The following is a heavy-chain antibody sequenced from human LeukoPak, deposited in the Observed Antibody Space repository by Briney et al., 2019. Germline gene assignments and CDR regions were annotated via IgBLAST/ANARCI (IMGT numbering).Heavy chain of an antibody. J-gene: IGHJ4*02. CDR1: GGSFSGYY. D-gene: IGHD6-19*01. Sequence: SETLSLTCAVYGGSFSGYYWTWIRQSPGKGLEWIGEINHGGSTNYNPSLKSRVTISVDTSKNQFSLKLSSVTAAGTAVYYCARQPRLAVAFRTTGYFDYWGQGTLVTVSS. V-gene: IGHV4-34*01. CDR2: INHGGST. CDR3: ARQPRLAVAFRTTGYFDY.